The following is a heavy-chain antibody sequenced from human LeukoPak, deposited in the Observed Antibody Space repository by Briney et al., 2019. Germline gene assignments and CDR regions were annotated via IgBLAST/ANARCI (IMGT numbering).Heavy chain of an antibody. V-gene: IGHV3-21*01. CDR1: GFTFSHYS. J-gene: IGHJ4*02. D-gene: IGHD2-2*01. CDR2: ISASSSFI. CDR3: ARGYCSRTSCEDFDY. Sequence: GGSLRLSCAASGFTFSHYSMNWVRQAPGKGLEWVSSISASSSFIYYADSLKGRCTISRDNAKNSLYLQMNSLRAEDTAVFYCARGYCSRTSCEDFDYWGQGTLVTVSS.